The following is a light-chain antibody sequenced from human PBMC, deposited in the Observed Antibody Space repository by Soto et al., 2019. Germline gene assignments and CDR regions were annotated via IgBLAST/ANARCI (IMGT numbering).Light chain of an antibody. V-gene: IGLV2-11*01. CDR3: CSYAGSYSWV. CDR1: SSDVGAYNY. CDR2: DVS. Sequence: QSVLTQPRSVSGSPGQSVTISCTGTSSDVGAYNYVSWYQHHPGKAPKVMIYDVSERPSGVPDRFSGSKSDNKASLTISGLQAEYEADYYCCSYAGSYSWVFGGGTKLPVL. J-gene: IGLJ3*02.